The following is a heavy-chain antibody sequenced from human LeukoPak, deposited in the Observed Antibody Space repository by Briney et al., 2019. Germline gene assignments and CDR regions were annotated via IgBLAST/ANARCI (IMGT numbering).Heavy chain of an antibody. Sequence: GRSLRHSCTASGFSFGDYAMSWFRQAPGKGLEWVGFIRSKAYGGTTEYAASVKGRFTISKDDSKSIAYLQMNSLKTEDTAVYYCTRNPYYDFCCFDYWGQGTLVTVSS. D-gene: IGHD3-3*01. CDR1: GFSFGDYA. J-gene: IGHJ4*02. CDR3: TRNPYYDFCCFDY. CDR2: IRSKAYGGTT. V-gene: IGHV3-49*03.